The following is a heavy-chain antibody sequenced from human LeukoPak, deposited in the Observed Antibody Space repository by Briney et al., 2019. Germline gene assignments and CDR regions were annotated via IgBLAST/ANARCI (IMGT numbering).Heavy chain of an antibody. CDR1: GGSISSHY. Sequence: PSETLSLTRTVSGGSISSHYWSWIRQPPGEGLEWIGYIYYSGSANYNPSLKSRVTISVDTSKNQFSLKLSSVTAADTAVYYCALGDYYYYYMDVWGKGTTVTVSS. V-gene: IGHV4-59*08. J-gene: IGHJ6*03. D-gene: IGHD3-16*01. CDR2: IYYSGSA. CDR3: ALGDYYYYYMDV.